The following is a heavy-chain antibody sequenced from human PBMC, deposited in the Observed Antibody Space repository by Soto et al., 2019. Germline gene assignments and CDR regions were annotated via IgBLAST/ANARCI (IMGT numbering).Heavy chain of an antibody. CDR1: GFTFSDYY. CDR2: ISSSSSYT. D-gene: IGHD6-19*01. J-gene: IGHJ4*02. Sequence: GGSLRLSCAASGFTFSDYYMSWIRQAPGKGLEWVSYISSSSSYTNYADSVKGRFTISRDNAKNSLYLQMNSLRAEDTAVYYCARDPYSSGWYGYYFDYWGQGALVTVST. V-gene: IGHV3-11*06. CDR3: ARDPYSSGWYGYYFDY.